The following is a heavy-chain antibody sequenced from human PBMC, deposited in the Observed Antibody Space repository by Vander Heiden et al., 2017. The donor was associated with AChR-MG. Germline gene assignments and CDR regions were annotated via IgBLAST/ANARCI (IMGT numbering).Heavy chain of an antibody. Sequence: EVQLLESGGGLVQPGGSLRLPCAASGSHFSRYAMGWVRQGPGKGVGGVSAISGSGGSTYCADAVKVRYTICRDNSKNTLYLEMNSLRAEDTAVYYCAKGSLGYSWNYLVDPWGQGTLVTGSS. CDR1: GSHFSRYA. CDR3: AKGSLGYSWNYLVDP. CDR2: ISGSGGST. J-gene: IGHJ5*01. D-gene: IGHD1-7*01. V-gene: IGHV3-23*01.